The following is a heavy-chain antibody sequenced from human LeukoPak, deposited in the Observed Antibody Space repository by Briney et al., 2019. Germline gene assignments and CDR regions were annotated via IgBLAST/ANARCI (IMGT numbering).Heavy chain of an antibody. CDR2: INSDGTNT. J-gene: IGHJ4*02. D-gene: IGHD3-3*01. CDR1: TFTFSRYW. Sequence: GGSLRLSCAASTFTFSRYWMHWVRQAPGKGLVWVSRINSDGTNTYYADSVKGRFTISRDNTKNTLYLQMNSLRTEDTAVYYCARDRAAFGVVQVGYWGQGTLVTV. V-gene: IGHV3-74*01. CDR3: ARDRAAFGVVQVGY.